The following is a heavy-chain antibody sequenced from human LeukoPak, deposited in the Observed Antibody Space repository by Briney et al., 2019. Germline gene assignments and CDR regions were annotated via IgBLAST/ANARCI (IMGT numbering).Heavy chain of an antibody. D-gene: IGHD1-1*01. J-gene: IGHJ4*02. CDR1: GFTFSSYG. Sequence: PGRSLRLSCAASGFTFSSYGMHWVRQAPGKGLEWVAVISYDGSNKYYADSVKGRFTISRDNSKNTLYLQMNSLRAEDTAVYYCAKGSGWPEELERRDHDYWGQGTLVTVSS. CDR2: ISYDGSNK. V-gene: IGHV3-30*18. CDR3: AKGSGWPEELERRDHDY.